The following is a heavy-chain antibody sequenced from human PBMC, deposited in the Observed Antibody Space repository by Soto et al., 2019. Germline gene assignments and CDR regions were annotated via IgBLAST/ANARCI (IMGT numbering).Heavy chain of an antibody. CDR3: ARGSWGYSFDY. CDR2: IYYSGST. CDR1: GGSVSSGDYY. Sequence: SETLSLTCTVSGGSVSSGDYYWNWIRQPPGKGLEWIAYIYYSGSTYYDPSLKSRLNISVDASKNQLSLKLRSVTAADTAVYYCARGSWGYSFDYWGQGTLVTVSS. V-gene: IGHV4-30-4*01. J-gene: IGHJ4*02. D-gene: IGHD2-15*01.